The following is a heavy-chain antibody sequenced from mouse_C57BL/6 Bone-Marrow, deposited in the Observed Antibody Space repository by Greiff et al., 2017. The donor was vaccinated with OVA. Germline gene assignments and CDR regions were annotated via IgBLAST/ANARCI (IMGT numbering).Heavy chain of an antibody. D-gene: IGHD2-12*01. CDR1: GFTFSSYG. Sequence: EVQGVESGGDLVKPGGSLKLSCAASGFTFSSYGMSWVRQTPDKRLEWVATISSGGSYTYYPDSVKGRFTISRDNAKNTLYLQMSSLKSEDTAMYYCARHRYRWFAYWGQGTLVTVSA. CDR3: ARHRYRWFAY. J-gene: IGHJ3*01. CDR2: ISSGGSYT. V-gene: IGHV5-6*01.